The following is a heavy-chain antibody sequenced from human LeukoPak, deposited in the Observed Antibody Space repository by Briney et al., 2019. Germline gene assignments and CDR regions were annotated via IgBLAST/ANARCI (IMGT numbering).Heavy chain of an antibody. D-gene: IGHD2-21*02. CDR1: GYTFTSHD. Sequence: ASVKVSCKASGYTFTSHDINWVRQATGQGLEWMGWMNPNSGNTGYAQKFQGRVTITRNNSISTVYMELSSLRSEDTAVYYCASPILSYCGGDCYLSTWGQGTLVTVSS. CDR2: MNPNSGNT. CDR3: ASPILSYCGGDCYLST. J-gene: IGHJ5*02. V-gene: IGHV1-8*03.